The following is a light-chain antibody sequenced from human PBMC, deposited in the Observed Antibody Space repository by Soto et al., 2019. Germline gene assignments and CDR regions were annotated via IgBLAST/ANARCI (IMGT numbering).Light chain of an antibody. V-gene: IGKV3-15*01. CDR3: QPYNEWPLT. CDR1: QSVSTN. J-gene: IGKJ4*01. CDR2: GAS. Sequence: ETVMTQSPATLSVSPGERATLSCGASQSVSTNLAWYQQKPGQVPRLLIYGASTRASDITARFSGSGSGTEFTPTISSLQSEDFAVYYCQPYNEWPLTFGGGIKVEIE.